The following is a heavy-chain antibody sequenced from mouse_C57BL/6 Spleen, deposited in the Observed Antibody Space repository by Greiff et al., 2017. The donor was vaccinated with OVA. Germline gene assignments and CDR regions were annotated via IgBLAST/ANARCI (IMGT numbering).Heavy chain of an antibody. CDR3: ARENYGSSPYFDY. CDR1: GFTFSSYA. V-gene: IGHV5-4*01. D-gene: IGHD1-1*01. Sequence: EVQLQESGGGLVKPGGSLKLSCAASGFTFSSYAMSWVRQTPEKRLEWVATISDGGSYTYYPDNVKGRFTISRDNAKNNLYLQMSHLKSEDTAMYYCARENYGSSPYFDYWGQGTTLTVSS. J-gene: IGHJ2*01. CDR2: ISDGGSYT.